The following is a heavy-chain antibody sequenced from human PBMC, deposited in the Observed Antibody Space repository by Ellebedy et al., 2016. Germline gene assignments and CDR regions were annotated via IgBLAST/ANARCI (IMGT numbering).Heavy chain of an antibody. CDR2: IYHSGST. V-gene: IGHV4-30-2*01. Sequence: SETLSLTCAVSGGSISSGGYSWSWIRQPPGKGLEWIGYIYHSGSTYYNPSLKSRVTISVDRSKNQFSLKLSSVTAADTAVYYCARAKGGYSYGLSLDYWGQGTLVTVSS. CDR3: ARAKGGYSYGLSLDY. D-gene: IGHD5-18*01. J-gene: IGHJ4*02. CDR1: GGSISSGGYS.